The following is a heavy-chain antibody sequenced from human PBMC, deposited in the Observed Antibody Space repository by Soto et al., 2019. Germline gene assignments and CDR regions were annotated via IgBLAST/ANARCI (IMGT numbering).Heavy chain of an antibody. CDR1: GGSISPFY. J-gene: IGHJ4*02. V-gene: IGHV4-59*01. CDR3: ARVGGVAARTLDY. Sequence: QVQLQESGPGVVKPSETLSLTCTVSGGSISPFYWSWVRQPPGKGLEWIGYIYYSGNTNYNPSLKTRVTISVDASKNQVSLRLTSVTGADTAVYYCARVGGVAARTLDYWGQGTVVTVSS. CDR2: IYYSGNT. D-gene: IGHD2-15*01.